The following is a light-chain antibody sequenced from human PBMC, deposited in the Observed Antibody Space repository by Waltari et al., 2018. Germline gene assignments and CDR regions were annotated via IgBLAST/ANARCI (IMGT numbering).Light chain of an antibody. CDR1: QSVSSSY. V-gene: IGKV3-20*01. J-gene: IGKJ2*01. CDR3: QQYGSSPRYT. CDR2: GSS. Sequence: EIVLTQSPGTLSLSPGERATLSCRTSQSVSSSYLAWYQQKPGQAPRLLSYGSSSRATCIPDRFSGSGSGTDFTLTISRREPEDFAVYYCQQYGSSPRYTFGQGTKLEIK.